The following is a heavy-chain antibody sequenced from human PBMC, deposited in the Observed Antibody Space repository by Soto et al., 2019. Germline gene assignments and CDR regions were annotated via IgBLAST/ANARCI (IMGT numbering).Heavy chain of an antibody. CDR3: AKKPDYGDPKSYFDY. CDR2: ISGSGGST. J-gene: IGHJ4*02. CDR1: GFTFSSYA. Sequence: GESLKISCAASGFTFSSYAMSWVRQAPGKGLEWVSAISGSGGSTYYADSVKGRFTISRDNSKNTLYLQMNSLRAEDTAVYYCAKKPDYGDPKSYFDYWGQGTLVTVSS. D-gene: IGHD4-17*01. V-gene: IGHV3-23*01.